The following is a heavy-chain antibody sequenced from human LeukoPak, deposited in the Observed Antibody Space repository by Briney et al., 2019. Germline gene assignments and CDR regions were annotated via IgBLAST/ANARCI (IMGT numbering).Heavy chain of an antibody. J-gene: IGHJ4*02. V-gene: IGHV3-15*01. CDR2: IKSKTDGGTT. Sequence: GGSLRLSCAASGFTFSSYAMSWVRQAPGKGLEWVGRIKSKTDGGTTDYAAPVKGRFTISRDDSKNTLYMQMNSLKTEDTAVYYCTTEEAGLFDYWGQGTLVTVSS. CDR3: TTEEAGLFDY. D-gene: IGHD6-19*01. CDR1: GFTFSSYA.